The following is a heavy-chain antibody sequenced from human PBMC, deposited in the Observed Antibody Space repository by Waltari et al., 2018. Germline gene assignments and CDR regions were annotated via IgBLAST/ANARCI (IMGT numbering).Heavy chain of an antibody. J-gene: IGHJ6*02. CDR3: AKDTEATSGYSHYYGMDV. V-gene: IGHV3-23*01. CDR1: GFTFGLHS. Sequence: EVQLLESGGGLVQPGGSLRLSCPTSGFTFGLHSVSWVRQAPGKGLGWVSGISNGGTRTFYAESVRGRFTISRDNSKDTLYLEMNSLRTDDTAMYYCAKDTEATSGYSHYYGMDVWGQGTTVTASS. CDR2: ISNGGTRT.